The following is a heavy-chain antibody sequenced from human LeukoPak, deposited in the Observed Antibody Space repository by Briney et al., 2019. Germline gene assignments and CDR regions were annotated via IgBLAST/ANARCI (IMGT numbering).Heavy chain of an antibody. Sequence: GASVKVSCKASGGTFSSYAISWVRQAPGQGLEWMGWISAYNGNTNYAQKLQGRVTMTTDTSTSTAYMELRSLRSDDTAVYYCARGRSGYYPKPFDYWGQGTLVTVSS. V-gene: IGHV1-18*01. D-gene: IGHD3-22*01. CDR3: ARGRSGYYPKPFDY. CDR2: ISAYNGNT. J-gene: IGHJ4*02. CDR1: GGTFSSYA.